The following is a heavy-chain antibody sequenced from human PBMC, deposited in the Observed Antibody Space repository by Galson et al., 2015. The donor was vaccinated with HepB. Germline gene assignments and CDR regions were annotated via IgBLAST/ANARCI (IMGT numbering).Heavy chain of an antibody. J-gene: IGHJ4*02. CDR2: ISYDGSNK. CDR1: GFTFSSYA. D-gene: IGHD2-2*01. Sequence: SLRLSCAASGFTFSSYAMHWVRQAPGKGLEWVAVISYDGSNKDYADSVKGRFTISRDNSKNTLYLQMNSLRAEDTAVYYCARDAEYQLSHWGQGTLVTVSS. CDR3: ARDAEYQLSH. V-gene: IGHV3-30-3*01.